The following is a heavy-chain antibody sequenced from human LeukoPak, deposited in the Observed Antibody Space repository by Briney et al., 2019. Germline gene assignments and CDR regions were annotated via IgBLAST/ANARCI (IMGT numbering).Heavy chain of an antibody. CDR3: ARDYVGWSRDY. CDR1: GFTFSDCS. CDR2: IDYSSSYR. Sequence: GGSLRLSCVVSGFTFSDCSMNWARQAPGKGLEWVSSIDYSSSYRYYADSVKGRFTISRDNAKNSLYLQMNSLRAEDTAVYYCARDYVGWSRDYWGQGTLVTVSS. V-gene: IGHV3-21*01. D-gene: IGHD6-19*01. J-gene: IGHJ4*02.